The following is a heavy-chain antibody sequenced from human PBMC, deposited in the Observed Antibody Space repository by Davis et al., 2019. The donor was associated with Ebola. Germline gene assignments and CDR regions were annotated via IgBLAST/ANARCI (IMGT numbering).Heavy chain of an antibody. D-gene: IGHD3-9*01. CDR1: GFTLSDYY. J-gene: IGHJ4*02. V-gene: IGHV3-11*06. CDR3: ARDFDWNSGFDC. Sequence: GESLKISCAASGFTLSDYYMSWIRRAPGKGLEWVSLISGNSKYIYYGDSVKGRFTISRDNAKNSVYLQMSSLRVEDTAVYYCARDFDWNSGFDCWGQGTLDTVSS. CDR2: ISGNSKYI.